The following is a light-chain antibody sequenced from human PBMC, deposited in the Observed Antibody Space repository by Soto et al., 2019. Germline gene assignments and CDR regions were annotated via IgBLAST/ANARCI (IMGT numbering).Light chain of an antibody. V-gene: IGKV4-1*01. Sequence: DIVMTQSPDSLAVSLGERATINCRSSRSVLYSSNNKNYLAWYQQKPGQPPKLLIYWASVRESGVPDRXSGSGSGTDFTLTISSLQAEDVAVYYCQQYFSTSVTFGGGTKVEIK. CDR1: RSVLYSSNNKNY. J-gene: IGKJ4*01. CDR3: QQYFSTSVT. CDR2: WAS.